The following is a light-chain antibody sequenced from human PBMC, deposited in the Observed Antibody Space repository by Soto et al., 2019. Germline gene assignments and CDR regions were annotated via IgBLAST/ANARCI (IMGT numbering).Light chain of an antibody. CDR1: QSVSSSY. V-gene: IGKV3-15*01. Sequence: EIMLTKSPGTLSLSQGERARLSCRASQSVSSSYLAWYQQKPGQAPRLLIYGASTRATGFPARFSGSGSGTEFTLTISSLQSEDFAVYYCQQYNGWPITFGQGTRLEI. CDR3: QQYNGWPIT. J-gene: IGKJ5*01. CDR2: GAS.